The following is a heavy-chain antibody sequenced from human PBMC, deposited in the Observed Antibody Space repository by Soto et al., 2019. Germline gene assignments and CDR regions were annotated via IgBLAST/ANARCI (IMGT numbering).Heavy chain of an antibody. J-gene: IGHJ4*02. CDR1: GYTFTSYA. D-gene: IGHD3-9*01. V-gene: IGHV1-3*01. Sequence: ASVKVSCKASGYTFTSYAMHWVRQAPGQRLEWMGWINAGNGNTKYSQKFQGRVTITRDTSASTAYMELSSLRSEDTAVYYCARAPAYYDILTGSYRFDYWVQGTLVTV. CDR3: ARAPAYYDILTGSYRFDY. CDR2: INAGNGNT.